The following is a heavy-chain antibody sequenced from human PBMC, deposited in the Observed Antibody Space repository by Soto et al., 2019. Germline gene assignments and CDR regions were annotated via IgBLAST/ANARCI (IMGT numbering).Heavy chain of an antibody. CDR3: ARDQNSSGWYSYVRFDP. CDR2: IYTSGST. J-gene: IGHJ5*02. CDR1: GGSISSYY. D-gene: IGHD6-19*01. V-gene: IGHV4-4*07. Sequence: QVQLQESGPGLVKPSETLSLTCTVSGGSISSYYWSWIRQPAGKGLEWIGRIYTSGSTNYNPSLKSRVTMSVDTSKNQFSLKLSSVTAADTAVYYCARDQNSSGWYSYVRFDPWGQGTLVTVSS.